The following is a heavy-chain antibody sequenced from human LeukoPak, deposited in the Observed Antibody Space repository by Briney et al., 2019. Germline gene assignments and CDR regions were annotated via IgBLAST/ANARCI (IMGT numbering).Heavy chain of an antibody. D-gene: IGHD3-10*01. V-gene: IGHV3-23*01. J-gene: IGHJ2*01. CDR1: GLTFSSYA. CDR2: ISGSGGST. Sequence: GGSLRLSCAASGLTFSSYAMSWVRQAPGKGLEWVSAISGSGGSTYYADSVKGRFTISRDNSKNTLYLQMNSLRAEDTAVYYCAKEPQLLWFGSHWYFDLWGRGTLVTVSS. CDR3: AKEPQLLWFGSHWYFDL.